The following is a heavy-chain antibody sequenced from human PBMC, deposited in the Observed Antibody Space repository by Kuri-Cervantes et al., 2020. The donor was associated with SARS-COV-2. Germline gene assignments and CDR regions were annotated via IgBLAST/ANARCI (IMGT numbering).Heavy chain of an antibody. Sequence: SQTLSLTCAVSGYSISSGYYWGWIRQPPGKGLEWIGSICHSGSTYYNPSLKSRVTISVDTSKNQFSLKLSSVTAADTAVYYCARVGSALRRDFDYWGQGTLVTVSS. CDR2: ICHSGST. CDR1: GYSISSGYY. D-gene: IGHD6-25*01. CDR3: ARVGSALRRDFDY. V-gene: IGHV4-38-2*01. J-gene: IGHJ4*02.